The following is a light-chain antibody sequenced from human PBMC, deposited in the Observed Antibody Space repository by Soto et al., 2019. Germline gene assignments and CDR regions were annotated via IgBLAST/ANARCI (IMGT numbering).Light chain of an antibody. J-gene: IGKJ4*01. Sequence: DIVLTQSTDSLAVSLGERATINCKSSQSVLYSSNNKNYLAWYQQKPGQPPKLLIYWASTRESGVPDRFSGRGSPTDFPLTISTLQAEDVAVYYCQQYYGSPLTFGGGTNVEIK. CDR2: WAS. CDR3: QQYYGSPLT. CDR1: QSVLYSSNNKNY. V-gene: IGKV4-1*01.